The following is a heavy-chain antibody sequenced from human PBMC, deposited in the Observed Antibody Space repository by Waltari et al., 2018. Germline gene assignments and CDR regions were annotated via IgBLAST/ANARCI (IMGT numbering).Heavy chain of an antibody. J-gene: IGHJ5*02. CDR2: IYSGGST. CDR3: ARDPPGMATIGS. CDR1: GFTVGNNY. D-gene: IGHD5-12*01. Sequence: EAQLVESGGGLIHPGGSLRLSCAVSGFTVGNNYMSWVRQAPGKGLGWVSVIYSGGSTNYADSGRGRFTISRDNSKNTLFLEMNSLTAEDTAVYYCARDPPGMATIGSWGQGTLVTVSS. V-gene: IGHV3-53*01.